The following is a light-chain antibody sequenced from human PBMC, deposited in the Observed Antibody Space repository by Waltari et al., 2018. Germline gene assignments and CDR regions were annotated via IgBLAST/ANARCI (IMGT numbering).Light chain of an antibody. CDR1: QAISDY. V-gene: IGKV1-33*01. CDR2: DAS. Sequence: DIQMIQSPSSLSAYVGDRLTIPCQASQAISDYLNWYPHKPGKAPKLLIYDASVLETGVPSRFTGSGSGTDFTFTITSLQPEDSATYYCQQYETLEALSFGGGTKVEIK. J-gene: IGKJ4*01. CDR3: QQYETLEALS.